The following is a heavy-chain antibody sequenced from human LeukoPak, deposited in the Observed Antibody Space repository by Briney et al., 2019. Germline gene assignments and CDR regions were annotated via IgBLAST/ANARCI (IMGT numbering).Heavy chain of an antibody. CDR1: GFTFSSYI. D-gene: IGHD4-11*01. Sequence: PGGSLRLSCAASGFTFSSYIFYWFRQAPGKGLEWVASVSVEGIGRYFPGSVEGRFAISRDDSKKSVFLQMSNVRPEDTALYFSATVTKVDFDYWGQGTLVTVSS. CDR2: VSVEGIGR. CDR3: ATVTKVDFDY. V-gene: IGHV3-30*09. J-gene: IGHJ4*02.